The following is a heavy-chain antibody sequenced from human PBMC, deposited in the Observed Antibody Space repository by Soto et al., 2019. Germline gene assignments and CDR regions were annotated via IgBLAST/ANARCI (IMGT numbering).Heavy chain of an antibody. J-gene: IGHJ5*02. V-gene: IGHV1-18*01. CDR2: ISAYNGNT. Sequence: QVQLVQSGAEVKKPGASVKVSCTASGYTFTSYGISWVRQAPGQGLEWMGWISAYNGNTKYAQKVQGRVTMTTDTTTNTAYMELRSLRSDDTAVDYCAIDNPPFDTWGQGTLVTVSS. CDR1: GYTFTSYG. CDR3: AIDNPPFDT.